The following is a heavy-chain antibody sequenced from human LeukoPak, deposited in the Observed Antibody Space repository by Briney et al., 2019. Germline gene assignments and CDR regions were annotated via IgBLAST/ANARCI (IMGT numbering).Heavy chain of an antibody. D-gene: IGHD3-22*01. CDR2: ISGSGDNT. Sequence: GGSLRLSCDASGFTFSNYAMSWVRQAPGKGLEWVSGISGSGDNTYYADSVKGRFTISRDNSKNTLYVQVNSLGTEDTAAYYCAKGSYYDGSGSFYFDYWGQGTLVTVSS. J-gene: IGHJ4*02. CDR1: GFTFSNYA. V-gene: IGHV3-23*01. CDR3: AKGSYYDGSGSFYFDY.